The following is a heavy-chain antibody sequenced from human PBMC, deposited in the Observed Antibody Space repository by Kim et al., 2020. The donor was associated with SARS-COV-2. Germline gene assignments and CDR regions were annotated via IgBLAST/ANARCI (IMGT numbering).Heavy chain of an antibody. CDR2: INHSGST. CDR1: GGSFSGYY. D-gene: IGHD2-2*01. CDR3: ARGRRVGGYCSSTSCYGYYYYGMDV. Sequence: SETLSLTCAVYGGSFSGYYWSWIRQPPGKGLEWIGEINHSGSTNYNPSLKSRVTISVDTSKNQFSLKLSSVTAADTAVYYCARGRRVGGYCSSTSCYGYYYYGMDVWGQGSTVTVSS. V-gene: IGHV4-34*01. J-gene: IGHJ6*02.